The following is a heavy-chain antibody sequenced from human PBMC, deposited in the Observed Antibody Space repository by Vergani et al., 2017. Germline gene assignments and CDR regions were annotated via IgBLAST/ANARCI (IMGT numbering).Heavy chain of an antibody. V-gene: IGHV3-30*02. CDR1: GFTFSNFG. CDR2: IGKDGINT. CDR3: AKYLRDSTDGLPDS. J-gene: IGHJ4*02. Sequence: QVQLVESAGGVVQPGGSLRLSCAASGFTFSNFGMHWIRPAPGKGLEWLEYIGKDGINTRYTDSVKGRFTVARDNSKDILYLQMDSLRSEDTALYYCAKYLRDSTDGLPDSWGPGTLVIVSS. D-gene: IGHD2-21*02.